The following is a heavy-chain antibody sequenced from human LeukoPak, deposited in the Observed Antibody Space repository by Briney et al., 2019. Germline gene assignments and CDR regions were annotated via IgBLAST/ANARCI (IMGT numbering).Heavy chain of an antibody. J-gene: IGHJ3*02. V-gene: IGHV1-18*01. CDR1: GYTFTSYG. CDR2: ISGYNGNT. Sequence: GASVKVSCKASGYTFTSYGINWVRQAPGQGLEWMGWISGYNGNTKYAQKLQGRVTMTTDTSTSTAYMELRSLRSDDTAVYYCARGRTHRYYYDSSGYYGGAFDIWGQGTMVTVSS. CDR3: ARGRTHRYYYDSSGYYGGAFDI. D-gene: IGHD3-22*01.